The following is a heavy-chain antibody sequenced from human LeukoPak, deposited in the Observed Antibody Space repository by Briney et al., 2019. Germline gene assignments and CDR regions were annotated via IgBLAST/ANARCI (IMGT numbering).Heavy chain of an antibody. CDR2: INGDETNT. CDR1: GITFSPYW. V-gene: IGHV3-74*01. CDR3: AREATYYYHGLDV. J-gene: IGHJ6*02. Sequence: GGSLRLSCAASGITFSPYWMHWVRQAPGKGLVWVSRINGDETNTSYADSVKGRFIISRDTAKNTVYLQMNSLRAEDTAVYYCAREATYYYHGLDVWGQGTTVTVSS.